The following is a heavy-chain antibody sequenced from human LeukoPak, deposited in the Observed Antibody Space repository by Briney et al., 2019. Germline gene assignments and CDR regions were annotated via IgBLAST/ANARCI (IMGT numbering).Heavy chain of an antibody. CDR1: GDSISTYY. Sequence: PSETLSLTCSVSGDSISTYYWSWIRQPLGKVLEWIGYIYYSGNTNYNPSLKSRLTISVDTSKNQFSLKLSSVTAADTAVYYCARVGAGSFDYWGQGRLVTVSS. D-gene: IGHD1-26*01. CDR2: IYYSGNT. CDR3: ARVGAGSFDY. V-gene: IGHV4-59*01. J-gene: IGHJ4*02.